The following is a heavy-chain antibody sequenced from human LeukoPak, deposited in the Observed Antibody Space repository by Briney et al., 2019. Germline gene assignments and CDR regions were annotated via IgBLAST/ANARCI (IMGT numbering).Heavy chain of an antibody. CDR2: IYSGGST. CDR1: GFTFSSYS. CDR3: ARYQYGSGTSLGS. D-gene: IGHD3-10*01. V-gene: IGHV3-66*01. Sequence: GGSLRLSCAASGFTFSSYSMNWVRQAPGKGLEWVSVIYSGGSTYYADSVKGRFTISRDNAKNSLYLQMVSLRAEDAAVYYCARYQYGSGTSLGSWGQGTPVTVSS. J-gene: IGHJ4*02.